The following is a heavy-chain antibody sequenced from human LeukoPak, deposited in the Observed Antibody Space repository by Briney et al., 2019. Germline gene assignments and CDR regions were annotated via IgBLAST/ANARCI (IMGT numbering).Heavy chain of an antibody. CDR3: AKETSTDYFDY. V-gene: IGHV3-30*18. CDR2: ISYDGSNK. CDR1: GFTFSSYG. Sequence: GGSLRLSCAASGFTFSSYGMHWVRQAPGKGLEWVAVISYDGSNKYYADSVKGRFTISRDNSKNTLYLQMNSLRAEDTAVYYCAKETSTDYFDYWGQGTPVTVSS. J-gene: IGHJ4*02. D-gene: IGHD1/OR15-1a*01.